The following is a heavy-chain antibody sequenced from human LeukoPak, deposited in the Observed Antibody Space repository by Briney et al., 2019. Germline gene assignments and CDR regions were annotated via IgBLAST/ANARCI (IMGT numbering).Heavy chain of an antibody. CDR2: ISGSGGST. D-gene: IGHD1-26*01. Sequence: GGSLRLSCAASGFTFSSYAMSWVRQAPGKGLEWVSAISGSGGSTYYADSVKGRFTISRDNSKNTLYLQMNSLRAEDTAVYYCAKDVSETYYYYYMDVWGKGTTVTVSS. CDR3: AKDVSETYYYYYMDV. J-gene: IGHJ6*03. CDR1: GFTFSSYA. V-gene: IGHV3-23*01.